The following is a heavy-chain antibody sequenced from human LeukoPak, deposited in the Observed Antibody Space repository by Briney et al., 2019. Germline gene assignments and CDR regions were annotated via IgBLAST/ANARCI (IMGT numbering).Heavy chain of an antibody. V-gene: IGHV4-39*01. J-gene: IGHJ4*02. CDR2: IYYSGST. Sequence: SSETLSLTCTVSGGSISSSSYYWGWIRQPPGKGLEWIGSIYYSGSTYYNPSLKSRVTISVDTAKNQFSLKLSSVTAADTAVYYCARHPIGIMVAIITPYFDYWGQGSLVTVSS. D-gene: IGHD2-8*01. CDR1: GGSISSSSYY. CDR3: ARHPIGIMVAIITPYFDY.